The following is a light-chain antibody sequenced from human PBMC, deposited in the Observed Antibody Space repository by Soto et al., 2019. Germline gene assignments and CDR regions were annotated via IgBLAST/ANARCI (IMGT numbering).Light chain of an antibody. CDR1: QSVSSSY. CDR2: VAS. J-gene: IGKJ2*01. Sequence: EIGLTQSPGTLSLSPGARATLSCRASQSVSSSYLAWYQQKPGQAPRLLIYVASSTATGIPDRFSGSGSGTDFTLTISRLKPEDFEVYYCQQYGSSYTFGQGTKLEIK. CDR3: QQYGSSYT. V-gene: IGKV3-20*01.